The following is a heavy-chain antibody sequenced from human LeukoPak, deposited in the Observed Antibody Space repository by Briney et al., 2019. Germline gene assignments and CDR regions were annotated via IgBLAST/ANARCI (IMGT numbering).Heavy chain of an antibody. D-gene: IGHD7-27*01. CDR2: IDTTGST. CDR1: GGSISSGTYY. CDR3: ARVWGGGFDY. J-gene: IGHJ4*02. V-gene: IGHV4-61*02. Sequence: PSETLSLTYTVSGGSISSGTYYWSWIRQPAGKGLEWIGRIDTTGSTNYNPSLKSRVSISVDTSKNQFSLRLNFVTAADTAVYFCARVWGGGFDYWGQGTLVTVSS.